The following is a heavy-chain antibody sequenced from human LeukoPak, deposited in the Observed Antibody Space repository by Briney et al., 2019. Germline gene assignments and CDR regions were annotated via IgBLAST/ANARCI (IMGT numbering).Heavy chain of an antibody. CDR1: GFTFSSYG. V-gene: IGHV3-33*01. CDR2: IWYDGSSK. D-gene: IGHD3-10*01. Sequence: GGSLRLSCAASGFTFSSYGMHWVRQAPGKGLEWVALIWYDGSSKKHADSVRGRFTISRDDSKNTLYLQMDSLRAEDTAVYYCATDQGVFGSKQGSYFDFWGQGTLVTVSS. CDR3: ATDQGVFGSKQGSYFDF. J-gene: IGHJ4*02.